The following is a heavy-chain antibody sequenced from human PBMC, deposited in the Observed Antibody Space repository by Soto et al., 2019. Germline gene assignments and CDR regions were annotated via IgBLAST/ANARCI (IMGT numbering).Heavy chain of an antibody. CDR1: GGSISSGGYY. V-gene: IGHV4-31*03. CDR3: AREAGLSIFGVVLPSEFDY. CDR2: IYYSGST. Sequence: PSETLSLTCTVSGGSISSGGYYWSWIRQHPGKGLEWIGYIYYSGSTYYNPSLKSRVTISVDTSKNQFSLKLSSVTAADTAVYYCAREAGLSIFGVVLPSEFDYWGQGTLVTVSS. D-gene: IGHD3-3*01. J-gene: IGHJ4*02.